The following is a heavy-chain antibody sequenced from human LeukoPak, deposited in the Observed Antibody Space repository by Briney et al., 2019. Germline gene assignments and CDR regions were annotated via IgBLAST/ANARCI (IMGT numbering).Heavy chain of an antibody. D-gene: IGHD2-2*02. Sequence: PGGSLRLSCAASGFTFSSYAMHWVRQAPGKGLEYVSYISSNGGSTYYANSVKGRFTISRDNSKNTLYFQMGSLRAEDMAVYYCARVGYCSSTSCYNYFDYWGQGTLVTVSS. CDR1: GFTFSSYA. CDR3: ARVGYCSSTSCYNYFDY. V-gene: IGHV3-64*01. J-gene: IGHJ4*02. CDR2: ISSNGGST.